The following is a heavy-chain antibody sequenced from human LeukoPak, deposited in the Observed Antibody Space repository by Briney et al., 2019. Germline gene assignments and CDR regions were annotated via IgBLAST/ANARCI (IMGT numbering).Heavy chain of an antibody. CDR3: ARTVPPYSIFATNAFNI. Sequence: ASVKVSCKASGYTFTSYDISWVRQAPGQGLEWMGCISAYNSNTNYAHNLQGRVTITTDNSKNSAYMQLSSLRADDTAVYYCARTVPPYSIFATNAFNIWGQGTMVTVSS. CDR1: GYTFTSYD. CDR2: ISAYNSNT. D-gene: IGHD4-11*01. V-gene: IGHV1-18*01. J-gene: IGHJ3*02.